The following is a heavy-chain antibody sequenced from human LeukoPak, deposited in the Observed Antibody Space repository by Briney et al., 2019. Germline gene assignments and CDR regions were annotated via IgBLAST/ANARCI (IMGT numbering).Heavy chain of an antibody. J-gene: IGHJ4*02. CDR3: AGQRYCSGGSCYSDS. V-gene: IGHV4-39*01. Sequence: SETLSLTCTVSGGSISSSSYYWGWIRQPPGKGLEWIGSIYYSGSTYYNPSLKSRVTISVDTSKNQFSLKLSSVTAADTAVYYCAGQRYCSGGSCYSDSWGQGTLVTVSS. D-gene: IGHD2-15*01. CDR2: IYYSGST. CDR1: GGSISSSSYY.